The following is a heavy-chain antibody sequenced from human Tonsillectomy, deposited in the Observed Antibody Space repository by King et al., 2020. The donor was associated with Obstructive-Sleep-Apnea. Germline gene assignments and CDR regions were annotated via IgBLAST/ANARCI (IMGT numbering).Heavy chain of an antibody. CDR3: ARDPYLSAFDI. CDR2: IYYSGST. J-gene: IGHJ3*02. Sequence: LQLQESGPGLVKPSETLSLTCTVSGGSISSYYWSWIRQPPGKGLEWIGYIYYSGSTNYNPSLKSRVTISVDTSKNQFSLKLSSVTAADTAVYYCARDPYLSAFDIWGQGTMVTVSS. V-gene: IGHV4-59*01. CDR1: GGSISSYY. D-gene: IGHD2/OR15-2a*01.